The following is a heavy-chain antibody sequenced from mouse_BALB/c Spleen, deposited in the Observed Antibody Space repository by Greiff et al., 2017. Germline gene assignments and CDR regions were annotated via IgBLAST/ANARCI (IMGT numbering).Heavy chain of an antibody. Sequence: QVQLQQPGAELVKPGASVKLSCKASGYTFTSYWMHWVKQRPGQGLEWIGEIDPSDSYTNYNQKFKGKATLTVDKSSSTAYMQLSSLTSEDPAVYYCARGLSPWGQGTTLTVSS. D-gene: IGHD6-2*01. J-gene: IGHJ2*01. V-gene: IGHV1-69*02. CDR2: IDPSDSYT. CDR1: GYTFTSYW. CDR3: ARGLSP.